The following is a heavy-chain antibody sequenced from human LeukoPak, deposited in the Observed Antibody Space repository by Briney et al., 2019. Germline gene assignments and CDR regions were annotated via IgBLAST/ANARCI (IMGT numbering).Heavy chain of an antibody. Sequence: GGSLRLSCAASGFTVSSNYMSWVRQAPGKGLEWVSVIYSGGSTYYADSVKGRFTISRDNSKNTLYLQMNSLRAEDTAVYYCAKDRVGSSSWTYHYFDYWGQGTLVTVSS. D-gene: IGHD6-13*01. CDR3: AKDRVGSSSWTYHYFDY. J-gene: IGHJ4*02. V-gene: IGHV3-66*01. CDR2: IYSGGST. CDR1: GFTVSSNY.